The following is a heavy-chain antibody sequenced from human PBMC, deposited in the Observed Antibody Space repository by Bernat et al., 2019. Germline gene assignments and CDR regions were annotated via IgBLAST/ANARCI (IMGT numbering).Heavy chain of an antibody. D-gene: IGHD3-3*01. Sequence: QVQLQQWGAGLLKPSETLSLTCTVYGGSFSGYYWSWIRQPPGKGLEWIGEINHSGSTNYNPSLKSRVTISVDTSNNQFSLKLSSVTAADTAVYYCARGPRDGVAEALFDYWGQGTLVTVSS. J-gene: IGHJ4*02. V-gene: IGHV4-34*01. CDR1: GGSFSGYY. CDR3: ARGPRDGVAEALFDY. CDR2: INHSGST.